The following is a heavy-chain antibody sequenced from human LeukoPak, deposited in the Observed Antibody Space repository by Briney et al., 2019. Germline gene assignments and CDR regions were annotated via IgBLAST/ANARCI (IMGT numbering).Heavy chain of an antibody. V-gene: IGHV1-18*01. CDR2: ISAYNGNT. CDR3: ARDSSSTHYDFWSGWRDWFDP. D-gene: IGHD3-3*01. CDR1: GYTFTSYG. Sequence: GASVKVSCKASGYTFTSYGISWVRQAPGQGLEWMGWISAYNGNTNYAQKLQGRVTMTTDTSTSTAYMELGSLRSDDTAVYYCARDSSSTHYDFWSGWRDWFDPWGQGTLVTVSS. J-gene: IGHJ5*02.